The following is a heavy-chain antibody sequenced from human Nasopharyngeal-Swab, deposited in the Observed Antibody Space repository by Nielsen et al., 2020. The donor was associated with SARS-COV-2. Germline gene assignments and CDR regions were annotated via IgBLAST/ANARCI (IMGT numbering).Heavy chain of an antibody. CDR2: ITWNSGGI. Sequence: SLKISCAASGFTFDDYAMHWVRQAPGKGLEWVSGITWNSGGIGYADSVKGRFTISRDNAKNSLYLQMNSLRPEDTALYYCAKLGAQGAVAHHFDSWGQGTLVTVSS. CDR3: AKLGAQGAVAHHFDS. CDR1: GFTFDDYA. V-gene: IGHV3-9*01. J-gene: IGHJ4*02. D-gene: IGHD6-19*01.